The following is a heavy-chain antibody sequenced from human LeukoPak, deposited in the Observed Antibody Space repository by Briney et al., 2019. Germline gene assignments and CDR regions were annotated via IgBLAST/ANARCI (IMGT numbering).Heavy chain of an antibody. CDR3: ARVPPYCSSTSCYTFDI. D-gene: IGHD2-2*02. V-gene: IGHV4-4*02. J-gene: IGHJ3*02. CDR1: GGSISSSNW. CDR2: IYRSGST. Sequence: SETLSLTCAVSGGSISSSNWWSWVRQPPGKGLEWIGEIYRSGSTNYNPSLKSRVTISVDTSKNQFSLKLSSVTAADTAVYYCARVPPYCSSTSCYTFDIWGQGTMVTVSS.